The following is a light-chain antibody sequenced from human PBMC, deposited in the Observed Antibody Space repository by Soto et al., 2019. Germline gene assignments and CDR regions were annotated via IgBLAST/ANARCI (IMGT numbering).Light chain of an antibody. J-gene: IGLJ1*01. CDR2: EVT. CDR3: SSYRRDNNQL. Sequence: QSVLTQPASVSGSPGQSITISCTGSRGDVGGYGLVSWYQQYPGKGPTLIIYEVTNRPSGVSARFSGSKSGDTASLIISGLQAEDEADYYCSSYRRDNNQLFGTGTKVTVL. V-gene: IGLV2-14*01. CDR1: RGDVGGYGL.